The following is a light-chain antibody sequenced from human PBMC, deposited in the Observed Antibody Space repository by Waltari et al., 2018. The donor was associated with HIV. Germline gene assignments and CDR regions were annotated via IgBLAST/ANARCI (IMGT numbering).Light chain of an antibody. Sequence: QSVLSQPPSASGTPGQRVTISCSGGSSKIGRNTVNWYQQLPGTAPKLLIYSNKQRPSGVPDRCSGSKSGTSASLDISGLQSEDEADYYCATWDDRMNGVVFGGVTKLTVL. V-gene: IGLV1-44*01. CDR2: SNK. CDR1: SSKIGRNT. J-gene: IGLJ2*01. CDR3: ATWDDRMNGVV.